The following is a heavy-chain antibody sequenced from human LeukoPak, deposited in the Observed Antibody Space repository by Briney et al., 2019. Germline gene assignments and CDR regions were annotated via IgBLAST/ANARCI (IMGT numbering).Heavy chain of an antibody. CDR3: ARAEGSSGFPIGY. V-gene: IGHV4-38-2*02. CDR2: IYHSGDT. D-gene: IGHD3-22*01. CDR1: GYSVSSGYY. J-gene: IGHJ4*02. Sequence: SETLSLTCTVSGYSVSSGYYWGWIRQPPGKGLEWIASIYHSGDTYYNPSLRSRVTISSDTSKNQLSLKLSSVTAADTAVYYCARAEGSSGFPIGYWGQGTLVTVSS.